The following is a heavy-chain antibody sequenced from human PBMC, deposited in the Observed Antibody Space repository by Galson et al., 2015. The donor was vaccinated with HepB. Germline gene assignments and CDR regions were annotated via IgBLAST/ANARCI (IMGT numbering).Heavy chain of an antibody. J-gene: IGHJ6*02. V-gene: IGHV3-21*01. Sequence: SLRLSCAASGFTFSSYSMNWVRQAPGKGLEWVSSISSSSSYIYYADSVKGRFTISRDNAKNSLYLQMNSLRAEDTAVYYCARFLPRGYCSGGSCYRGMDVWGQGTTVTVSS. CDR1: GFTFSSYS. D-gene: IGHD2-15*01. CDR3: ARFLPRGYCSGGSCYRGMDV. CDR2: ISSSSSYI.